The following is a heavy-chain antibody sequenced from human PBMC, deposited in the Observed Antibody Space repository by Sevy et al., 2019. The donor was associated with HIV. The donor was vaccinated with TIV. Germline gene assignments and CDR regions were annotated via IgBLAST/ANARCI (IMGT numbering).Heavy chain of an antibody. CDR3: ARASSPYCGGDCLYAFNI. D-gene: IGHD2-21*02. J-gene: IGHJ3*02. V-gene: IGHV3-48*02. CDR2: ISSSGSSI. CDR1: GFTFSSFS. Sequence: GGSLRLSCAASGFTFSSFSMNWVRQAPGKTLEWIPYISSSGSSIYYADSVKGRFSISRDNAKRSLYLQMNSLRDEDTAVYYCARASSPYCGGDCLYAFNIWGQGTMVTVSS.